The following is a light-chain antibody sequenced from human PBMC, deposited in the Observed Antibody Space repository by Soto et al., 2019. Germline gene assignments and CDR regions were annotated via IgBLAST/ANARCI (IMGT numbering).Light chain of an antibody. J-gene: IGKJ1*01. Sequence: DIQMTQSPSSLSASVGDRVTITCRASQRIVTYLSWYQQKPGKAPNLLIYAASSLQSGVPSKFNGSGSGTDFTLTISSLQPEDFATYYCQQYYSYPPTFGQGTKVDIK. CDR2: AAS. CDR3: QQYYSYPPT. CDR1: QRIVTY. V-gene: IGKV1-39*01.